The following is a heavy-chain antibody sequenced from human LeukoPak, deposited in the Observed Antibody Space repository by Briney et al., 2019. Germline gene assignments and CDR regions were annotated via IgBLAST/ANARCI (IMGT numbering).Heavy chain of an antibody. D-gene: IGHD6-19*01. V-gene: IGHV4-59*01. CDR3: ARLRRAGWLEYYFDY. Sequence: PSEALSLTCTVSGGSISSCYWSWIRQPPGKGLEWIGYMYYSGSTNYNPSLKSRVTISVDTSKNQFSLKLSSVTAADTAVYYCARLRRAGWLEYYFDYWGQGTLVTVSS. CDR1: GGSISSCY. J-gene: IGHJ4*02. CDR2: MYYSGST.